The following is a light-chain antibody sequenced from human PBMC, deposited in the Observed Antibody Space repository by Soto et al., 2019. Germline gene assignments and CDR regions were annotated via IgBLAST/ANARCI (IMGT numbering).Light chain of an antibody. CDR3: HHYET. CDR2: GAS. J-gene: IGKJ1*01. Sequence: EIVLTQSPGTLSFSPLDRATLSCRASQSVSRSYLGWYQQKPGQAPRLLMYGASIRAAGVPDRFSGSGSGTEFTLTISRLEPEDFTVYYCHHYETFGQGTKVDIK. CDR1: QSVSRSY. V-gene: IGKV3-20*01.